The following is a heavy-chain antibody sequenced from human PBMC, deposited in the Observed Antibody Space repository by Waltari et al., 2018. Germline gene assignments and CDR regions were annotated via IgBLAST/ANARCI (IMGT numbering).Heavy chain of an antibody. Sequence: EVQLLESGGGFLQPGGSLRLSCVASGFPFSNYAMNWVRQAPGKGLEWVSLLSSTGATTYYADSVKARFTISRDNSKNTLYLEMHSLRVEDTAIYYCAKESDSTGYFDYWGQGTLVTVSS. V-gene: IGHV3-23*01. D-gene: IGHD3-22*01. CDR1: GFPFSNYA. J-gene: IGHJ4*02. CDR3: AKESDSTGYFDY. CDR2: LSSTGATT.